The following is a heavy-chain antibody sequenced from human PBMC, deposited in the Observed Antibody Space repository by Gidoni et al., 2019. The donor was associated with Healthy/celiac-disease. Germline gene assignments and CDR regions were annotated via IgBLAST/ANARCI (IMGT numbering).Heavy chain of an antibody. CDR3: ARDEVFGWELLRVRAFDI. CDR2: ISASNGNT. V-gene: IGHV1-18*01. CDR1: GSTFPSYG. J-gene: IGHJ3*02. D-gene: IGHD1-26*01. Sequence: QVQLVQSGAEVKKPGASVKVSCKASGSTFPSYGISWVRQAPGQGLAWMGWISASNGNTNYAQKLQGRVTMTTDTSTSTAYMELRSLRSDDTAVYYCARDEVFGWELLRVRAFDIWGQGTMVTVSS.